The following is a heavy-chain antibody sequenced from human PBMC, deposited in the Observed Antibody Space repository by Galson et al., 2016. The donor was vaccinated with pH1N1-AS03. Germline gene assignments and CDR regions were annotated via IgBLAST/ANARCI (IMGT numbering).Heavy chain of an antibody. Sequence: SVKVSCKASGGTFNSYAISWVRQAPGQGLEWMGGIIPIFGTVNFAQRFQGRLTITADESTSTAYMDLSSLRSDDTAVYYCARESRGVGAIEVGFDPWGQGTLVTVSS. J-gene: IGHJ5*02. CDR3: ARESRGVGAIEVGFDP. CDR2: IIPIFGTV. D-gene: IGHD1-26*01. V-gene: IGHV1-69*13. CDR1: GGTFNSYA.